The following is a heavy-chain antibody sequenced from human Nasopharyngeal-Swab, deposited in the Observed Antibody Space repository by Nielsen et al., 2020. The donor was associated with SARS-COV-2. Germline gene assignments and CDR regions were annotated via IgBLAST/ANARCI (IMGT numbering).Heavy chain of an antibody. D-gene: IGHD3-22*01. Sequence: GGSLRLSCAASGFTFSSYAMSWVRQAPGKGLEWVSTISGSGSSTYYADSVKGRFTISRDNSKNTLYLQMSSLRAEDTAVYYCARAASYDSSSYAYWGQGTLVTVSS. CDR1: GFTFSSYA. V-gene: IGHV3-23*01. CDR2: ISGSGSST. J-gene: IGHJ4*02. CDR3: ARAASYDSSSYAY.